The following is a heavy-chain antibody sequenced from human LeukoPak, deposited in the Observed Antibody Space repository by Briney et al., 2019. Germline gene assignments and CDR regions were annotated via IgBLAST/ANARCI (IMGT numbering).Heavy chain of an antibody. CDR3: ARSQNYYGSGDY. CDR2: IYYTGST. D-gene: IGHD3-10*01. Sequence: SETLSLTCTVSGDSVSNGNYYWSWLRQPPGKALEWIGYIYYTGSTYYNPSLEGRVTISVDTSRNQFSVKPSSVTAADTAVYYCARSQNYYGSGDYWSQGTLVTVSS. V-gene: IGHV4-61*01. CDR1: GDSVSNGNYY. J-gene: IGHJ4*02.